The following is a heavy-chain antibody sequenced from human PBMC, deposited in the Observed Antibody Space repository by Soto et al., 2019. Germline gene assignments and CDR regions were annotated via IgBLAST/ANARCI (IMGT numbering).Heavy chain of an antibody. Sequence: EVQLVESGGGLVQPGGSLRLSCVASGIPVSSNYMTWVRQAPGKGLEWVSVLHSGGDTYYADSVKGRFTISRNDSTNKLFLQMNSLTAEDTAVYYCARDGPYYYASRMDVW. V-gene: IGHV3-53*04. D-gene: IGHD3-10*01. J-gene: IGHJ6*01. CDR2: LHSGGDT. CDR1: GIPVSSNY. CDR3: ARDGPYYYASRMDV.